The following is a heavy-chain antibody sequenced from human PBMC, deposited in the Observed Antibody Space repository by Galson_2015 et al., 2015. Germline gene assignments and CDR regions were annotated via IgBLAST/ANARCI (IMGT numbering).Heavy chain of an antibody. CDR1: GYSFTTYW. V-gene: IGHV5-51*01. D-gene: IGHD6-13*01. CDR3: ARRDKADDY. CDR2: IYPGDPDT. Sequence: KGSGYSFTTYWIGWVRQMPGKGLEWLGIIYPGDPDTRYSPSFQGQVTISADKSISTAYLQWSSLKASDTAMYYCARRDKADDYWGQGTLVTVSS. J-gene: IGHJ4*02.